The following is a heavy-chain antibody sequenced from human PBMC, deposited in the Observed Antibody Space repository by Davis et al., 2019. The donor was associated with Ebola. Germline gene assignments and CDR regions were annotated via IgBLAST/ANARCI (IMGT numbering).Heavy chain of an antibody. CDR3: ARGSGSYSSLGFDY. CDR2: ISAGGITI. J-gene: IGHJ4*02. CDR1: GFTFSDFG. Sequence: PGGSLRLSCAASGFTFSDFGMYWVRQAPGKGLEWVSYISAGGITIDYADSVKGRFTISRDNAKNSLYLQMNSLRAEDTAVYYCARGSGSYSSLGFDYWGQGTLVTVSS. D-gene: IGHD1-26*01. V-gene: IGHV3-48*04.